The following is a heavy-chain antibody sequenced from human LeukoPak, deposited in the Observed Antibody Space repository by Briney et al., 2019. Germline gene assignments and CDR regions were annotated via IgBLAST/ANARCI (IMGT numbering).Heavy chain of an antibody. Sequence: GGSLRLSCAASGFTFSSYGMHWVRQAPGRGLEWVAVISSDGSDKYYADSVKGRFTISRDNSKNTMYLQMNSLRDEDTAVYYCAKGSATTVVTIDYWGQGTLVTVSS. D-gene: IGHD4-23*01. J-gene: IGHJ4*02. CDR3: AKGSATTVVTIDY. CDR1: GFTFSSYG. CDR2: ISSDGSDK. V-gene: IGHV3-30*18.